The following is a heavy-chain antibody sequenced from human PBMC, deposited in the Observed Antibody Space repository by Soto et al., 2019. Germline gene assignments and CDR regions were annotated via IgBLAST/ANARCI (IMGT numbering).Heavy chain of an antibody. CDR3: AKPFKKWNEASFDN. CDR1: GFTFSNYA. D-gene: IGHD1-1*01. V-gene: IGHV3-30-3*01. Sequence: GGSLRLSCAASGFTFSNYAIHWVRLAPDRGLEWVAIISFDGNTDSYADSVKGRFTVSRDNSKNTVFLQMNSLRPEDTAVYYCAKPFKKWNEASFDNWGPGTLVTVSS. CDR2: ISFDGNTD. J-gene: IGHJ4*02.